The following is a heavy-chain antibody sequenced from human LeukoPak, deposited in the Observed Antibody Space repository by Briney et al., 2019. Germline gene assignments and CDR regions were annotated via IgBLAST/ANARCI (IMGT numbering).Heavy chain of an antibody. V-gene: IGHV4-59*08. CDR2: IYVTGT. CDR1: GGSIGTYY. D-gene: IGHD3-16*02. Sequence: TSETLSLTCTVSGGSIGTYYWSWIRQSPGKGLEWIGYIYVTGTRYNPYLQSRVTISVDRSRNQFFLKMSFVTAADTAVYYCARHIGGGIEDMDVWGKGTKVIVSS. J-gene: IGHJ6*03. CDR3: ARHIGGGIEDMDV.